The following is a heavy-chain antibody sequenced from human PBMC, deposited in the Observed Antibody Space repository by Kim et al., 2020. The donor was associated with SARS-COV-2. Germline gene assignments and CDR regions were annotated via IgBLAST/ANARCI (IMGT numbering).Heavy chain of an antibody. J-gene: IGHJ4*02. V-gene: IGHV4-61*01. D-gene: IGHD6-13*01. Sequence: ETLSLTCTVSGGSVSSGSYYWSWIRQPPGKGLEWIGYIYYSGSTNYNPSLKSRVTISVDTSKNQFSLKLSSVTAADTAVYYCALEADYSSLDYWGQGTLVTVSS. CDR1: GGSVSSGSYY. CDR3: ALEADYSSLDY. CDR2: IYYSGST.